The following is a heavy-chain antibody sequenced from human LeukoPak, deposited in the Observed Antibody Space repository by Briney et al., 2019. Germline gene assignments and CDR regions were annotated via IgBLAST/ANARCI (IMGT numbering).Heavy chain of an antibody. V-gene: IGHV3-23*01. Sequence: GGSLRLSCAASGFTFNDYCMSWIRQAPGKGLEWVSGISGSGDSTYYADSAKGRFTISRDNSKNTLYLQMNSLRAEDTAVYYCARRSGIAVAGAFDYWGQGTLVTVSS. D-gene: IGHD6-19*01. CDR2: ISGSGDST. CDR1: GFTFNDYC. CDR3: ARRSGIAVAGAFDY. J-gene: IGHJ4*02.